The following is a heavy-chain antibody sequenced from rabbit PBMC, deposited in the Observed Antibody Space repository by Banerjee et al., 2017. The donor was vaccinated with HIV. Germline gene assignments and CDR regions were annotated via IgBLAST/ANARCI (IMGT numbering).Heavy chain of an antibody. CDR1: GFSFSNKYV. CDR3: ARDGAGAIGWNFNL. V-gene: IGHV1S45*01. CDR2: IYAGSSGST. Sequence: QEQLVESGGGLVKPEGSLTLTCTASGFSFSNKYVMCWVRQAPGKGLEWIACIYAGSSGSTYYASWAKGRFTISSTSSTTVTLQMTSLTAADTATYFCARDGAGAIGWNFNLWGQGTLVTVS. D-gene: IGHD4-1*01. J-gene: IGHJ4*01.